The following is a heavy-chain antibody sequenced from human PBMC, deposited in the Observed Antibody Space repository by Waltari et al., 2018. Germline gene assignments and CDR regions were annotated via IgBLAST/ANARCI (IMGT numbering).Heavy chain of an antibody. Sequence: QVQLVQSGAEVKKPGASVKVSCKASGYTFTGYYMHWVRQAPGQGLEWMGWINPNSGGTNYAQKFQGRVTMTRDTSISTAYMELSRLRSDDTAVYYCARSPPVHIAVVPALIYMDVWGKGTTVTISS. CDR2: INPNSGGT. J-gene: IGHJ6*03. CDR1: GYTFTGYY. D-gene: IGHD2-2*01. V-gene: IGHV1-2*02. CDR3: ARSPPVHIAVVPALIYMDV.